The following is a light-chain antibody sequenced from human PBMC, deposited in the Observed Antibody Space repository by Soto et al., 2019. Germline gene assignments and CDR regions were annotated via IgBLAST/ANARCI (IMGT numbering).Light chain of an antibody. V-gene: IGKV4-1*01. J-gene: IGKJ1*01. CDR2: WAS. Sequence: VMTQSPDSLAVSLGERATINCKSSQSILSTSNNKNYLAWYQQKPGQPPKLIIYWASTRDSGVPDRFSGSGSGTAFTLTISRLQAEDVAVYYYQQYYSTPWTFGQGTKVEIK. CDR1: QSILSTSNNKNY. CDR3: QQYYSTPWT.